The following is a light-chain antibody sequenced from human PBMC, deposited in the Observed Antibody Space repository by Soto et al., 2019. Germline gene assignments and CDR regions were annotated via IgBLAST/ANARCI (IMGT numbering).Light chain of an antibody. J-gene: IGKJ2*01. Sequence: EIVLTQSPGTLSLSPGERATLSCRASQTVSSSFLAWYQQKPGQAPRLLIFGAASRTAGIPDRFSGSESGTDFTLTISRLEPEDFVVYYCQQYGSSPQTFGQGTKLEIK. CDR1: QTVSSSF. CDR3: QQYGSSPQT. V-gene: IGKV3-20*01. CDR2: GAA.